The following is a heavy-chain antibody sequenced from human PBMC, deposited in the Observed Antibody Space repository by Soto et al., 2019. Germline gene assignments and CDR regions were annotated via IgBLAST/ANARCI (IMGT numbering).Heavy chain of an antibody. V-gene: IGHV1-18*04. J-gene: IGHJ6*02. Sequence: GASVKVSCKAAGYSFTSYGISWVRQAPGQGLEWMGWNSAYNRNANYAQNLRDRVTMTTDTSTSTAYMELRSLRSDDTAVYFCSRDQRSQAHPYHYYGLDVWGLGTAVTVSS. CDR2: NSAYNRNA. CDR1: GYSFTSYG. CDR3: SRDQRSQAHPYHYYGLDV. D-gene: IGHD3-10*01.